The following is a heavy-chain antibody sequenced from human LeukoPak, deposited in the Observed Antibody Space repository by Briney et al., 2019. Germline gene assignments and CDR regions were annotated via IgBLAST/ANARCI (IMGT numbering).Heavy chain of an antibody. J-gene: IGHJ4*02. CDR3: AKDDYVWGSYRHFDY. CDR2: ISGDGGST. CDR1: GFTFDDYA. Sequence: GGSLRLSCAASGFTFDDYAMHWVRQAPGKGLEWVSLISGDGGSTYYADSVKGRFTISRDNSKNTLYLQMNSLRAEDTAVYYCAKDDYVWGSYRHFDYWGQGTLVTVSS. D-gene: IGHD3-16*02. V-gene: IGHV3-43*02.